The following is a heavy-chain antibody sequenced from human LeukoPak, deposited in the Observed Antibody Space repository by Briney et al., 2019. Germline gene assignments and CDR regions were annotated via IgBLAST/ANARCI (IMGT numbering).Heavy chain of an antibody. CDR3: AKSYSSSWYEFDY. CDR2: ISDSGGNT. V-gene: IGHV3-23*01. D-gene: IGHD6-13*01. CDR1: GFTFSSFA. Sequence: PGGSLRLSCAASGFTFSSFAMNWVRQAPGKGLEWVSGISDSGGNTYYAESVKGRFTISRDNSKNTLYLQMNSLRAEDTAVYYCAKSYSSSWYEFDYWGQGTLVTVSS. J-gene: IGHJ4*02.